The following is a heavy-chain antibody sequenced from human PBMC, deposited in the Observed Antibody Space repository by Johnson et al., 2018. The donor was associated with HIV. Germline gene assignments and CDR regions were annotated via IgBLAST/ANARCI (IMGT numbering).Heavy chain of an antibody. CDR2: INWNGGST. Sequence: VQLVESGGGVVQPGRSLRLSCVASGFTFSSYGMHWVRQAPGKGLEWVSGINWNGGSTGYADSVKGRFTISRDNAKNSLYLQMNSLRAEDTAVYYCKLSSSNGFDIWGQGTMVTVSS. CDR3: KLSSSNGFDI. D-gene: IGHD6-6*01. V-gene: IGHV3-20*04. CDR1: GFTFSSYG. J-gene: IGHJ3*02.